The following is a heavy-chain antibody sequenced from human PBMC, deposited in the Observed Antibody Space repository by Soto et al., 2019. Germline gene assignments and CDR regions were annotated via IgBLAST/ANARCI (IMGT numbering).Heavy chain of an antibody. J-gene: IGHJ4*02. CDR2: ISTYNGDT. CDR3: ASSKGIAAAGPPFDY. Sequence: QVQLVQSGAVVSKPGASVKVSCKASGYTFTSYGISWVRQAPGQGLEWMGWISTYNGDTHYTEKLQDRVTMTRDTSTSTDYMGLRSLRSDDTDVYYCASSKGIAAAGPPFDYWGQGTLVTVSS. CDR1: GYTFTSYG. D-gene: IGHD6-13*01. V-gene: IGHV1-18*01.